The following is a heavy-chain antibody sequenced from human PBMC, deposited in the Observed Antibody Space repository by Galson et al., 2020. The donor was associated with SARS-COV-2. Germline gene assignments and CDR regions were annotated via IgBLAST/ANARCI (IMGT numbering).Heavy chain of an antibody. Sequence: GESLKISWAASGCTFSTYAMHWVRQAPGKGLEWVAVISYEGRNKYYADSAKGRFTISRDNPENTLYLQMNSLRADHTAVYYCARSPPRGSNIHCYYCLGVWGKGTTVTVSS. V-gene: IGHV3-30*01. CDR3: ARSPPRGSNIHCYYCLGV. J-gene: IGHJ6*03. CDR2: ISYEGRNK. CDR1: GCTFSTYA. D-gene: IGHD3-16*01.